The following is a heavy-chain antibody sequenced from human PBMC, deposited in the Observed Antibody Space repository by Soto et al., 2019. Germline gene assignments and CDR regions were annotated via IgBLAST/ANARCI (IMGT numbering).Heavy chain of an antibody. CDR2: ISGSGGST. V-gene: IGHV3-23*01. D-gene: IGHD3-22*01. Sequence: GGSLRLSCAASGFTFSSYAMSWVRQAPGKGLEWVSAISGSGGSTYYADSVKGRFTISRHNSKNTLYLQMDSLRPEDSAVYYCATSLGYYDSGEYFASQYFDYWGQGSLVTVSS. CDR3: ATSLGYYDSGEYFASQYFDY. CDR1: GFTFSSYA. J-gene: IGHJ4*02.